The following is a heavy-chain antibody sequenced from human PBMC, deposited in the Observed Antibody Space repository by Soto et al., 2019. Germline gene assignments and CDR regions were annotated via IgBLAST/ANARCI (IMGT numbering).Heavy chain of an antibody. D-gene: IGHD6-19*01. CDR3: AKAFFGGWYSYYYGMDV. J-gene: IGHJ6*01. CDR2: ISYDGSNK. V-gene: IGHV3-30*18. Sequence: ESGGGVVQPGRSLRLSCAASGFTFSSYGMHWVRQAPGKGLEWVAVISYDGSNKYYADSVKGRFTISRDNSKNTLYLQMNSLRDEDTAVYYCAKAFFGGWYSYYYGMDVW. CDR1: GFTFSSYG.